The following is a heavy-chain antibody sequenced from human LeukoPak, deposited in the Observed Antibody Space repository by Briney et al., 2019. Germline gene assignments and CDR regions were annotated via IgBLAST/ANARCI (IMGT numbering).Heavy chain of an antibody. CDR3: ARASWLPQTRNYYYMDV. Sequence: SETLSLTCSVSSDSISSYTWNWIRKPPGKGLEWIGYIYYSGSTNYNPSLKSRVTISVDTSKNQFSLKLSSVTAADTAMYYCARASWLPQTRNYYYMDVWGKGTTVTISS. J-gene: IGHJ6*03. CDR1: SDSISSYT. V-gene: IGHV4-59*01. CDR2: IYYSGST. D-gene: IGHD5-12*01.